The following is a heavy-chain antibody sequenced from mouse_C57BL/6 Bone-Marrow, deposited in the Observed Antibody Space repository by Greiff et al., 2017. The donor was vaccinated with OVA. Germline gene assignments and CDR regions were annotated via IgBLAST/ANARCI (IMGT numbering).Heavy chain of an antibody. J-gene: IGHJ1*03. CDR2: ISSGSSTI. CDR1: GFTFSDYG. Sequence: EVKLMESGGGLVKPGGSLKLSCAASGFTFSDYGMHWVRQAPEKGLEWVAYISSGSSTIYYADTVKGRFTISRDNAKNTLFLQMPSLRSEDTAMYYCARRSYGSSHWYFDVWGTGTTVTVSS. V-gene: IGHV5-17*01. CDR3: ARRSYGSSHWYFDV. D-gene: IGHD1-1*01.